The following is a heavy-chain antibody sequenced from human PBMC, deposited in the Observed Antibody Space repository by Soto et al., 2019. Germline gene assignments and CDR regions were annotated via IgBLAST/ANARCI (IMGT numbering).Heavy chain of an antibody. D-gene: IGHD2-15*01. CDR1: VYSFTSYG. J-gene: IGHJ5*02. CDR3: ARDIVVVVALLRATLQVRFDP. CDR2: ISAYNGNT. Sequence: AASVKVSCKDSVYSFTSYGSSWVRQDPGQGLEWMGWISAYNGNTNYAQKLQGRVAMTTDTSTSTAYMELRSLRSDDTAVYYCARDIVVVVALLRATLQVRFDPWGQGTLVTVSS. V-gene: IGHV1-18*04.